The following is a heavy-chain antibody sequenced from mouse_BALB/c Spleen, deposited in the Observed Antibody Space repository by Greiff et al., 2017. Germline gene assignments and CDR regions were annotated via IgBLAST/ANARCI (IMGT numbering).Heavy chain of an antibody. D-gene: IGHD2-3*01. V-gene: IGHV5-9*03. J-gene: IGHJ2*01. CDR3: ARCDGYFVYYFDY. CDR2: ISSGGGNT. Sequence: EVKLMESGGGLVKPGGSLKLSCAASGFTFSSYTMSWVRQTPEKRLEWVATISSGGGNTYYPDSVKGRFTISRDNAKNNLYLQMSSLRSEDTALYYCARCDGYFVYYFDYWGQGTTLTVSS. CDR1: GFTFSSYT.